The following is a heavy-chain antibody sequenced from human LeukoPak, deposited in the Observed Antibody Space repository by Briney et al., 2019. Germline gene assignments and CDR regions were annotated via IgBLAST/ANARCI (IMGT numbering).Heavy chain of an antibody. J-gene: IGHJ4*02. CDR1: GGSISSYY. D-gene: IGHD5-18*01. CDR3: ARGAQAMVDY. CDR2: IYYSGST. V-gene: IGHV4-59*01. Sequence: SETLSLTCTVSGGSISSYYWSWIRQPPGKGLEWIGYIYYSGSTNYNPSLKSRVTISVDTSKNQFSLKLSSVTAADTAVYYSARGAQAMVDYWGQGTLVTVSS.